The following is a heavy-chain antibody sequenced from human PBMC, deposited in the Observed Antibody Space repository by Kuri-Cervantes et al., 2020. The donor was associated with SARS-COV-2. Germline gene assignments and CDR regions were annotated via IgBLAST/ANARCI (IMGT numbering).Heavy chain of an antibody. Sequence: GESLKISCAASGFTFSSYDMHWVRQATGKGLEWVSAIGTAGDTYYPGSVKGRFTISRENAKNSLYLQMNSLRAGDTAVYYCARGYYDSSGYPLGWYFDLWSRGTLVTVSS. J-gene: IGHJ2*01. D-gene: IGHD3-22*01. CDR3: ARGYYDSSGYPLGWYFDL. V-gene: IGHV3-13*04. CDR1: GFTFSSYD. CDR2: IGTAGDT.